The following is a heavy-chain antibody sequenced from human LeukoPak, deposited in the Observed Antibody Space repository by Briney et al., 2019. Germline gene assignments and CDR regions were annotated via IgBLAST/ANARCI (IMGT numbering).Heavy chain of an antibody. V-gene: IGHV4-59*01. J-gene: IGHJ2*01. Sequence: PSETLSLTCTVSGGSISSYYWSWIRQPPGKGLEWIGYIYYSGSTNYNPSLKSRVTISVDTSKNQFSLKLSSVTAADTAVYYCARDHLLGAAPGYFDLWGRGTLVTVSS. CDR1: GGSISSYY. D-gene: IGHD6-6*01. CDR3: ARDHLLGAAPGYFDL. CDR2: IYYSGST.